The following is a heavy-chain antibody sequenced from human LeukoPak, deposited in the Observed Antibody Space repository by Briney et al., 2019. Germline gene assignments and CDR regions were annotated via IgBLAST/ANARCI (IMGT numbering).Heavy chain of an antibody. D-gene: IGHD3-10*01. V-gene: IGHV5-51*01. J-gene: IGHJ4*02. Sequence: GESPKISCTGSGYSSTSYWIGWVRQMPGKGLEWMGIIYPGDSDTRYSPSFQGQVTISADKSISTAYLQWSSLKASDTAMYYCARSYYYGSGSDFILGYWGQGTLVTVSS. CDR1: GYSSTSYW. CDR2: IYPGDSDT. CDR3: ARSYYYGSGSDFILGY.